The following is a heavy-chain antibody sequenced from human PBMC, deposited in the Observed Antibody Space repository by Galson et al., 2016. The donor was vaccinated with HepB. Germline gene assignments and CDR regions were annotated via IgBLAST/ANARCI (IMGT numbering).Heavy chain of an antibody. CDR2: ISKNGRAI. V-gene: IGHV3-30*18. D-gene: IGHD6-19*01. CDR1: GFTFSFYS. Sequence: SLRLSCAASGFTFSFYSIHRVRQAPGKGLEWVAVISKNGRAISYADSVRGRFTISRDNSKNTVYLQMNSLRTDDTSLYYCAKEHGTGWPNLDYWGQGALVTVSS. CDR3: AKEHGTGWPNLDY. J-gene: IGHJ4*02.